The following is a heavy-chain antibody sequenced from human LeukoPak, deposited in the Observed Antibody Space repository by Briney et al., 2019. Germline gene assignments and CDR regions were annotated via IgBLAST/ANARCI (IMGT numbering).Heavy chain of an antibody. CDR3: ARAEYYGSGSYLDY. V-gene: IGHV3-23*01. Sequence: GGSLRLSCAASGFTFSNYAMSWVRQAPGKGLEWVSVINGSGGSTYYADSVKGRFTVSRDNSKNTLYLQMNSLRAEDTAVYYCARAEYYGSGSYLDYWGQGTLVTVSS. D-gene: IGHD3-10*01. CDR2: INGSGGST. CDR1: GFTFSNYA. J-gene: IGHJ4*02.